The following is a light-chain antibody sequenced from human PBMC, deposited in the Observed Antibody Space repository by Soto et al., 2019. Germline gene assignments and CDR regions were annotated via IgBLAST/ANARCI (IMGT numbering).Light chain of an antibody. Sequence: EIALTQSPATLSLSPGERATLSCRASQSVSRYLAWYQQKPGQAPRLLIYDASNRATGIPARFSGSGSGTDFTLTISSLEPEDLAVYYCQQRGYWPSFGGGTKVEIK. V-gene: IGKV3-11*01. CDR3: QQRGYWPS. CDR2: DAS. CDR1: QSVSRY. J-gene: IGKJ4*01.